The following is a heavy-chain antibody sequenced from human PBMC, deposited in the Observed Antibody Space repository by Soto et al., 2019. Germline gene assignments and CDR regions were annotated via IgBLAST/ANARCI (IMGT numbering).Heavy chain of an antibody. CDR1: GFTFSSYW. V-gene: IGHV3-74*01. CDR2: INSDGSST. CDR3: ARDYGDYVMEKPNWFDP. D-gene: IGHD4-17*01. Sequence: GGSLRLSCAASGFTFSSYWMHWVRQAPGKGLVWVSRINSDGSSTSYADSVKGRFTISRDNAKNTLYLQMNSLRAEDTAVYYCARDYGDYVMEKPNWFDPWGQGTLVTVSS. J-gene: IGHJ5*02.